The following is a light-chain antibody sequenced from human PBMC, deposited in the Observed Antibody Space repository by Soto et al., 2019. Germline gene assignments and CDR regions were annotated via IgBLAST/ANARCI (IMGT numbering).Light chain of an antibody. Sequence: DIKVTQSPSSLSASVGDRVTITCRASESIRTYVNWYRQHPGKAPKLLIFGAANLQNGVPSRFGGSGSGTDFSLSISGLQVEDFATYYCQQTHTAPYTFGQGTKVDIK. J-gene: IGKJ1*01. CDR2: GAA. V-gene: IGKV1-39*01. CDR1: ESIRTY. CDR3: QQTHTAPYT.